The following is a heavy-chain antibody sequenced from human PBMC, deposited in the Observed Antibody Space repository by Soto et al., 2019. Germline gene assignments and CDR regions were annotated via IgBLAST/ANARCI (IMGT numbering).Heavy chain of an antibody. CDR3: ARETTVVTLGYYYGMDV. V-gene: IGHV4-30-4*01. Sequence: KPSETLSLTCTFSCGSIISGDYYWSWIRQPPGKGLEWIGYIYYSGSTYYNPSLKSRVTISVDTSKNQFSLKLSSVTAADTAVYYCARETTVVTLGYYYGMDVWGQGTTVTVPS. D-gene: IGHD4-17*01. J-gene: IGHJ6*02. CDR1: CGSIISGDYY. CDR2: IYYSGST.